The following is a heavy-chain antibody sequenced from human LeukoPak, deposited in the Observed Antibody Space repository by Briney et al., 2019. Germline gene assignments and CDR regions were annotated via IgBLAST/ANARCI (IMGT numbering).Heavy chain of an antibody. Sequence: SETLSLTCAVYGGSFSGYYWSWIRQPPGKGLEWIGEINHSGSTNYNPSLKSRVTISVDASKNQFSLKLSSVTAADTAVYYCARVSPRIAAAGTPSFTDYWGQGTLVTVSS. CDR3: ARVSPRIAAAGTPSFTDY. CDR1: GGSFSGYY. CDR2: INHSGST. V-gene: IGHV4-34*01. J-gene: IGHJ4*02. D-gene: IGHD6-13*01.